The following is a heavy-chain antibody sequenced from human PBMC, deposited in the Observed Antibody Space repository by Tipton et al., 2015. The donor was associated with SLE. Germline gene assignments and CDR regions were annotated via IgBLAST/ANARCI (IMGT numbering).Heavy chain of an antibody. V-gene: IGHV3-30*02. CDR2: IRYDGSNK. CDR1: GFTFSSYG. J-gene: IGHJ3*02. CDR3: ARGSKIAVAVGDAFDI. Sequence: GSLRLSCAVSGFTFSSYGMHWVRQAPGKGLEWVAFIRYDGSNKYYADSVKGRFTISRDNSKNTLYLQMNSLRAEDTAVYYCARGSKIAVAVGDAFDIWGQGTMVTVSS. D-gene: IGHD6-19*01.